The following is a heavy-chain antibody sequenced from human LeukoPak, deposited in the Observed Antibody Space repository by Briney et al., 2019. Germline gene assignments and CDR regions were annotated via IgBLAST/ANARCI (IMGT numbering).Heavy chain of an antibody. CDR2: IKQDGSEK. J-gene: IGHJ4*02. D-gene: IGHD6-6*01. V-gene: IGHV3-7*01. Sequence: QPGGSLRLSCAASGFTFSNYWMSWVRQAPGKGLEWVANIKQDGSEKYYVDSVKGRFAISRDNAKNSLYLQMNGLRAEDTAVYYCASGQQLGYWGQGTLVTVSS. CDR1: GFTFSNYW. CDR3: ASGQQLGY.